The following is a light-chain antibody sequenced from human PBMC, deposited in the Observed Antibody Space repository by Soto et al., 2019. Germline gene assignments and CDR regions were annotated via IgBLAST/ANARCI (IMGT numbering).Light chain of an antibody. J-gene: IGKJ4*01. Sequence: DIQLTQSPSALSASIGDRVTITCRSSQPVMTSLAWYQHKPWEAPKLLIYDASILQTGVPSRFSGYASGTEFTLTITSVQPEDFATYYCQQYSDYSAHGLTFGGGTKVALK. CDR1: QPVMTS. V-gene: IGKV1-5*01. CDR2: DAS. CDR3: QQYSDYSAHGLT.